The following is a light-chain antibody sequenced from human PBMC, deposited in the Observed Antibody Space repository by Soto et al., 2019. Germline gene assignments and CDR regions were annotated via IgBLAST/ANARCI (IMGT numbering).Light chain of an antibody. CDR3: GSFTGGITPYV. CDR2: EVS. J-gene: IGLJ1*01. V-gene: IGLV2-14*01. CDR1: SSDIGGYKY. Sequence: QSALTQPASVSGSPGQSITISCTGSSSDIGGYKYVSWYQQHPGKAPKLIIYEVSSRPSGVSNRFSGSKSGNTASLTISGLQDDDEADYHCGSFTGGITPYVFGTGTKMTVL.